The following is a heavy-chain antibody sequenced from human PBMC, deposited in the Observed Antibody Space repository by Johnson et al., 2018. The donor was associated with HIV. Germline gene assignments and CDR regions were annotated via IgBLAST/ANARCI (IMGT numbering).Heavy chain of an antibody. Sequence: VQLVETGGGLIQPGGSLRLSCAASGFAVSSKTMSWVRQAPGKGLEWVSLIYGGGSTFYAASVKGRFTISKANSKNMVDLQMNSLRAEDTAVYHCAIISVFYGGNFNPFERWGQGTMVTVSS. CDR1: GFAVSSKT. D-gene: IGHD4-23*01. V-gene: IGHV3-53*02. CDR3: AIISVFYGGNFNPFER. CDR2: IYGGGST. J-gene: IGHJ3*02.